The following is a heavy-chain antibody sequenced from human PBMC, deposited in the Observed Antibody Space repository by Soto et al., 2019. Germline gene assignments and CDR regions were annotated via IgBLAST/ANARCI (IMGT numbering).Heavy chain of an antibody. CDR1: GGSISSYY. V-gene: IGHV4-4*07. J-gene: IGHJ4*02. D-gene: IGHD2-2*01. CDR2: IYTSGST. Sequence: SSETLSLTCTVSGGSISSYYWSWIRQPAGKGLEWIGRIYTSGSTNYNPSLKSRVTMSVDTSKNQFSLKLGSVTAADTAVYYCARACSSNSCYDVFDYWGQGTLVTVSS. CDR3: ARACSSNSCYDVFDY.